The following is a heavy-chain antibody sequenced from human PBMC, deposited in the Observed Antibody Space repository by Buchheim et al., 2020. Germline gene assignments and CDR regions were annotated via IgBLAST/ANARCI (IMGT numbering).Heavy chain of an antibody. CDR1: GFTFSSYA. D-gene: IGHD6-13*01. V-gene: IGHV3-30-3*01. CDR2: ISYDGSNQ. J-gene: IGHJ6*02. Sequence: QVQLVESGGGVVQPGRSLRLSCAASGFTFSSYAMHWVRQAPGKGLEWVAVISYDGSNQYYADSVKGRFTISRDNSKNTLYLQMNSLRAEDTAVYYCARRGRIAAAGPASYYYYGMDVWGQGTT. CDR3: ARRGRIAAAGPASYYYYGMDV.